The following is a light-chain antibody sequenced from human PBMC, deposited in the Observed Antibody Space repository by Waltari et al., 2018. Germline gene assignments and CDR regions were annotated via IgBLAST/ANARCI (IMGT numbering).Light chain of an antibody. V-gene: IGKV3-15*01. J-gene: IGKJ5*01. CDR3: QQYNRWPPIT. Sequence: EVVMTQSPATLSVSPGGRATLSCRASQSIATNLAWYQQRRGQAPRLLIFDASTRATSISGRFSSSGSGTEFTLTISSLQSEDSAVYYCQQYNRWPPITFGQGTRLEIK. CDR2: DAS. CDR1: QSIATN.